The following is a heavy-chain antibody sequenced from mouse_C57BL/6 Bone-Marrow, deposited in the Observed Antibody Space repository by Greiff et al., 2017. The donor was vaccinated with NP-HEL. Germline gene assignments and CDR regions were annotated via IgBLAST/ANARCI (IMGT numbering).Heavy chain of an antibody. J-gene: IGHJ1*03. Sequence: EVQGVESGGGLVQPGGSMKLSCVASGFTFSNYWMNWVRQSPEKGLEWVAQIRLKSDNYATHYAESVKGRFTISRDDSKSSVYLQMNNLRAEDTGIYYCTAGDYGYWYFDVWGTGTTVTVSS. CDR3: TAGDYGYWYFDV. V-gene: IGHV6-3*01. CDR1: GFTFSNYW. D-gene: IGHD2-4*01. CDR2: IRLKSDNYAT.